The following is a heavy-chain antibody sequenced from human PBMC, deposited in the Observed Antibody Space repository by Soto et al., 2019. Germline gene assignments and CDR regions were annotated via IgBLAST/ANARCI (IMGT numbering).Heavy chain of an antibody. CDR2: IYYSGST. CDR1: GGSISSGDYY. J-gene: IGHJ4*02. V-gene: IGHV4-30-4*01. Sequence: SETLSLTCTVSGGSISSGDYYWSWIRQPPGKGLEWIGYIYYSGSTYYNPSLKSRVTISVDTSKNQFSLKLSSVTAADTAVYYCARDLHGSGSYYDYWGQGTLFTVSS. CDR3: ARDLHGSGSYYDY. D-gene: IGHD3-10*01.